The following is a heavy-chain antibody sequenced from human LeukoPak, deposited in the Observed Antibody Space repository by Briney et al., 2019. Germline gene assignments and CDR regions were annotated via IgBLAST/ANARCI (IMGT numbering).Heavy chain of an antibody. Sequence: PSETLSLTCAVYGGSFSGYYWSWIRQPPGKGLEWIGEINHSGSTNYNPSLKSRVTISVDTPKNQFSLKLSSVTAADTAVYYCASRDVDIVATTTKFDYWGQGTLVTVPS. CDR2: INHSGST. CDR1: GGSFSGYY. J-gene: IGHJ4*02. CDR3: ASRDVDIVATTTKFDY. D-gene: IGHD5-12*01. V-gene: IGHV4-34*01.